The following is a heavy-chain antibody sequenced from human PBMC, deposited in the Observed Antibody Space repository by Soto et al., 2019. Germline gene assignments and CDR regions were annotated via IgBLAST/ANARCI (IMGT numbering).Heavy chain of an antibody. V-gene: IGHV3-23*01. J-gene: IGHJ4*02. CDR1: GFTFSNYA. Sequence: EVQLLESGGGLVQPGGSLRLSCAASGFTFSNYAMTWVRQAPGKGLEWVSTINYSGGSTYYADSVKGRFTVSRDNSKNTVYLQMTSLRAEDTAVYYCAKKFSYGSGTYLYYFDYWGQGTLVTVSS. CDR3: AKKFSYGSGTYLYYFDY. D-gene: IGHD3-10*01. CDR2: INYSGGST.